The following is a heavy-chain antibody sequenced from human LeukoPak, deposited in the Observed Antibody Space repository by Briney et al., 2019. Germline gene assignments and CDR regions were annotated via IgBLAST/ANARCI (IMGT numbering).Heavy chain of an antibody. D-gene: IGHD3-22*01. CDR2: ISGSGGST. CDR1: GFTFSSYA. V-gene: IGHV3-23*01. J-gene: IGHJ4*02. CDR3: ANPYDSSGYGDY. Sequence: PGGSLRLSCAASGFTFSSYAMSWVRQAPGKGLEWVSAISGSGGSTYYADSVKGRFTISRDNSKNTLYLQMNSLRAEDTAVYYCANPYDSSGYGDYWGQGTLVTVSS.